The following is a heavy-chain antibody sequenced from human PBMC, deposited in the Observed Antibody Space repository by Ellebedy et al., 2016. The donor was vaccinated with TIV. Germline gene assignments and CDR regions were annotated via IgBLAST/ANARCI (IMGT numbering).Heavy chain of an antibody. CDR3: ARGGSSGSSDY. J-gene: IGHJ4*02. CDR1: GFTFRSHG. Sequence: GGSLRLXXVASGFTFRSHGIYWVRQAPGKGLEWVAVISSDGSNKYYADSVKGRFTISRDNSKNTLYLQMNSPRTDDMAVYHCARGGSSGSSDYWGQGTLVTVSS. V-gene: IGHV3-30*03. CDR2: ISSDGSNK. D-gene: IGHD3-10*01.